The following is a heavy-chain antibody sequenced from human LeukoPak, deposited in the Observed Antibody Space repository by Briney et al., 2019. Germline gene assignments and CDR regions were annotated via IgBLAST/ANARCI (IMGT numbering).Heavy chain of an antibody. D-gene: IGHD6-13*01. Sequence: PSETLSLTCSVSGASISRSSHCWGWVRRTPGKGLEWIASIYYGGSTYYNPSLKSRVTIYVDTSKNEFSLSLSSVTAAETAVYYCARHRYSSPPEYDPQNYFDYWGQGTLVTVSS. V-gene: IGHV4-39*01. CDR3: ARHRYSSPPEYDPQNYFDY. CDR1: GASISRSSHC. J-gene: IGHJ4*02. CDR2: IYYGGST.